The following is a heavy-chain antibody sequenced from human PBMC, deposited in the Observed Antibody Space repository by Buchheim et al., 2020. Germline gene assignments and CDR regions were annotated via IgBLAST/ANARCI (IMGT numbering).Heavy chain of an antibody. D-gene: IGHD2-15*01. V-gene: IGHV5-10-1*03. Sequence: EVQLIQSGAAVRKPGESLTISCKGSGYSYDSYWINWVRQTPGKGLEWMGTIHPADSSTNYNPSFQGRISISTDKYINNSYIKWSSLKVSDTAMYYCAAGVAATSYFYGLDLWGQGTT. CDR2: IHPADSST. CDR1: GYSYDSYW. CDR3: AAGVAATSYFYGLDL. J-gene: IGHJ6*02.